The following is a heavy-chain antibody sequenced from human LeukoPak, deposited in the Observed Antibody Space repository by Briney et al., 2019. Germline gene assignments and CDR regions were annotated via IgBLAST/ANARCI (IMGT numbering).Heavy chain of an antibody. Sequence: GGSLRLSCAASGFTFSRFWMSWVRQAPGERMEWVANIKQEGSEKYYVDSVKGRFTISRDNAKNSLYLQMNSMRAEDTAVYYCATTTAGFDYWGQGTLVTVSS. J-gene: IGHJ4*02. CDR3: ATTTAGFDY. CDR2: IKQEGSEK. D-gene: IGHD1-7*01. CDR1: GFTFSRFW. V-gene: IGHV3-7*03.